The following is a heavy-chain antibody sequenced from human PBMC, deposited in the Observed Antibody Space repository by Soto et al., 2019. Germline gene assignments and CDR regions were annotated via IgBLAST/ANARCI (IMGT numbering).Heavy chain of an antibody. Sequence: QVQLQESGPGLVKPSGTLSLTCAVSGGSISDNWWSWVRQPPGKGLEWNGEISHTGTTHYNPSLWTRVSISIDKSKYQFSLNLSSVTAADTAVYYCASHIAVPRTRGFDFWGQGTLVSVFS. CDR2: ISHTGTT. CDR3: ASHIAVPRTRGFDF. D-gene: IGHD6-19*01. CDR1: GGSISDNW. J-gene: IGHJ4*02. V-gene: IGHV4-4*02.